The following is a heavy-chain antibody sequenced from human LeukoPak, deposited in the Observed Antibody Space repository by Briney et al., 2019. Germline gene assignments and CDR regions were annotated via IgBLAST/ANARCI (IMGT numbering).Heavy chain of an antibody. CDR3: ARDLRYFSL. CDR1: GYSISTGYY. Sequence: SETLSLTCTVSGYSISTGYYWDWIRQPPGEGPEWIGSIYHSGSTYYNPSLKGRITISRDTSKNQFSLKLSSVTAADTAVYYCARDLRYFSLWGQGTLVTVSS. V-gene: IGHV4-38-2*02. CDR2: IYHSGST. J-gene: IGHJ4*02. D-gene: IGHD3-9*01.